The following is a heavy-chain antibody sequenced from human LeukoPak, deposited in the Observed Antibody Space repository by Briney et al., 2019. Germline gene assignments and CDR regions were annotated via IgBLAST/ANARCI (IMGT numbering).Heavy chain of an antibody. J-gene: IGHJ4*02. Sequence: KPSQTLSLTCTVSGGSISSGSYYWSWIRKPAGKGLEWIGRIYTSGSTNYNPSLKSRVTISVDTSKNQFSLKLSSVTAADTAVYYCARGDYDFWSGYSPSLDYWGQGTLVTVSS. CDR2: IYTSGST. V-gene: IGHV4-61*02. D-gene: IGHD3-3*01. CDR3: ARGDYDFWSGYSPSLDY. CDR1: GGSISSGSYY.